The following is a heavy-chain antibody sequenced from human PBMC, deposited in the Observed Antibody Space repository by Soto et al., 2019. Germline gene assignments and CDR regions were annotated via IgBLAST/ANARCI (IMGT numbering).Heavy chain of an antibody. CDR1: GGSFSGYY. J-gene: IGHJ3*02. CDR3: ARVIFGHSFLDAFDI. CDR2: INHSGST. V-gene: IGHV4-34*01. D-gene: IGHD3-3*01. Sequence: SETLSLTCAVYGGSFSGYYWSWIRQPPGKGQEWIGEINHSGSTNYNPSLKSRVTISVDTSKNQFSLKLSSVTAADTAVYYRARVIFGHSFLDAFDIWGQGTMVTVSS.